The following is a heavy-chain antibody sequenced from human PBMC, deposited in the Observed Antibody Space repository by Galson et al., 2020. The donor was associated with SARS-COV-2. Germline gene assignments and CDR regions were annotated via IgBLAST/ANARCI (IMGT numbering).Heavy chain of an antibody. CDR3: VLLGTRFLGESHLDS. Sequence: GGSLRLSCLASGFTFSNYAMFWVRQAPGKGLEYVSVIKSSGGDTYYAESVKGRFVISRDNSRDTLFLQMNTLRSEDTAIYYCVLLGTRFLGESHLDSCGQGTRVTVSS. J-gene: IGHJ4*02. V-gene: IGHV3-64D*06. CDR1: GFTFSNYA. CDR2: IKSSGGDT. D-gene: IGHD1-26*01.